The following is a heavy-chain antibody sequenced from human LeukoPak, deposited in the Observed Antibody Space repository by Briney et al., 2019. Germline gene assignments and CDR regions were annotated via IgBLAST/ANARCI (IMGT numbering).Heavy chain of an antibody. CDR3: ARGLQENLAWLQAFTAFDI. Sequence: ASVKVSCKASGYTFTSYRLHWVRQAPGQGLEWMGIINPSGGSPNYAQKLQGRVTMTTDTSTSTAYMELRSPRSDDTAVYYCARGLQENLAWLQAFTAFDIWGQGTMVTVSS. CDR2: INPSGGSP. D-gene: IGHD4-11*01. V-gene: IGHV1-46*01. CDR1: GYTFTSYR. J-gene: IGHJ3*02.